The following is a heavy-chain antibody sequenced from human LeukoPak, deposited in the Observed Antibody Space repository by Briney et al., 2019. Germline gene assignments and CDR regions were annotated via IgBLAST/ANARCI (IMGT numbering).Heavy chain of an antibody. CDR3: AAVEKLLWFGELFNYGMDV. CDR1: GFTFTSSA. D-gene: IGHD3-10*01. J-gene: IGHJ6*02. CDR2: IVVGSGNT. V-gene: IGHV1-58*01. Sequence: SVKVSCKASGFTFTSSAVQWVRQARGQRLEWIGWIVVGSGNTNYAQEFQERVTITRDMSTSTAYMELSSLRSEDTAVYYCAAVEKLLWFGELFNYGMDVWGQGTTVTVSS.